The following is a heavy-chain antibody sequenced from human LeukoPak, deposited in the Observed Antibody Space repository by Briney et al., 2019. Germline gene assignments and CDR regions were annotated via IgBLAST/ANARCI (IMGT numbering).Heavy chain of an antibody. V-gene: IGHV4-39*01. CDR3: ARHGTTMVRGEMRGAFDI. CDR2: IYYSGST. CDR1: GGSISSSYY. Sequence: SETLSLTCIVSGGSISSSYYWGWIRQPPGKGLEWIGSIYYSGSTYYNPSLKSRVTISVDTSKNQFSLELSSVTAADTAVYYCARHGTTMVRGEMRGAFDIWGQGTMVTVSS. J-gene: IGHJ3*02. D-gene: IGHD3-10*01.